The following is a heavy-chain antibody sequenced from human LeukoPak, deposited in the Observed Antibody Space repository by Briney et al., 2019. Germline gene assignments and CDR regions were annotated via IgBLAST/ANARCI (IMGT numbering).Heavy chain of an antibody. D-gene: IGHD2/OR15-2a*01. CDR1: GGSISSSSYY. V-gene: IGHV4-39*07. Sequence: SETLSLTCTVSGGSISSSSYYWGWIRQPPGKGLEWIGSIYYSGSTYYNPSLKSRVTISVDTSKNQFSLKLSSVTAVDTAVYYCARGLITASFDYWGRGTLVTVSS. CDR3: ARGLITASFDY. CDR2: IYYSGST. J-gene: IGHJ4*02.